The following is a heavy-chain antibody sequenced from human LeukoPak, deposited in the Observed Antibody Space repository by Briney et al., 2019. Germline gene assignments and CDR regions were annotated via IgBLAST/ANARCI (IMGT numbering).Heavy chain of an antibody. CDR3: ARDIRLGELSLAY. V-gene: IGHV1-2*02. CDR1: GYTFTGYY. D-gene: IGHD3-16*02. CDR2: INPNSGGT. J-gene: IGHJ4*02. Sequence: ASVKVSCRASGYTFTGYYMHWVRQAPGQGLEWMGWINPNSGGTNYAQKSQGRVTMTRDTSISTAYMELSRLRSDDTAVYYCARDIRLGELSLAYWGQGTLVTVSS.